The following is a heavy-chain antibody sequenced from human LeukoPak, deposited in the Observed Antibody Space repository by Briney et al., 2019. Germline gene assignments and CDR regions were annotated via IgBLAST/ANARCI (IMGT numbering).Heavy chain of an antibody. CDR3: ARSYLYSSSWYVVFYFDY. CDR1: GGSISSYY. J-gene: IGHJ4*02. CDR2: IYYSGST. D-gene: IGHD6-13*01. Sequence: TSETLSLTCTVSGGSISSYYWSWIRQPPGKGLEWIGYIYYSGSTNYNPSLKSRVTISVDTSKNQFSLKLSSVTAADTAVYYCARSYLYSSSWYVVFYFDYWGQGTLVTVSS. V-gene: IGHV4-59*08.